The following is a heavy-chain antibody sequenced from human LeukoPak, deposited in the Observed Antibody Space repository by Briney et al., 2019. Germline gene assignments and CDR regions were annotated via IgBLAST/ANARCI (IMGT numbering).Heavy chain of an antibody. J-gene: IGHJ4*02. CDR1: GGSISSSSYY. D-gene: IGHD6-19*01. V-gene: IGHV4-39*01. CDR2: IYYSGST. CDR3: ARRGTTSGWTPYFDY. Sequence: SETLSLTCTVSGGSISSSSYYWGWIRQPPGKGREGIGSIYYSGSTYYTPSLKSRVTISVDTSKNQSSLKLSSVTAADTAVYYCARRGTTSGWTPYFDYWGQGTLVTVSS.